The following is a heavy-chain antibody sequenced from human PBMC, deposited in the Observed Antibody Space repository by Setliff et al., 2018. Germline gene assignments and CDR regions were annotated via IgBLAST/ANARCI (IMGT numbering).Heavy chain of an antibody. V-gene: IGHV4-61*09. J-gene: IGHJ5*02. CDR3: ARAHTWSLPNDNSGYPGWFDP. CDR2: IYTSWST. D-gene: IGHD3-22*01. CDR1: GDSISSRRNY. Sequence: PSETLSLTCTVSGDSISSRRNYWGWFRQPAGKELEWIGQIYTSWSTNYNPSLRSRVTISLDTSKNHVSLKLSSVTAADTAVYYCARAHTWSLPNDNSGYPGWFDPWGQGTLVTVSS.